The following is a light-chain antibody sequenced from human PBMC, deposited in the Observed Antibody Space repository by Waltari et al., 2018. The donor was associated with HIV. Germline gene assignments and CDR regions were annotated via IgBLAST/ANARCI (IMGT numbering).Light chain of an antibody. CDR3: ASYTGSKTPYVA. CDR1: SSNLGSNC. J-gene: IGLJ2*01. CDR2: RNN. Sequence: QSVLTQPPSPSGTPGQRVTISCSGSSSNLGSNCVYWNNHLPGTAPKLLVYRNNQRPSGVPDRFSGSTSGNTASLTVSGLQADDEADYYCASYTGSKTPYVAFGEGTKLTVL. V-gene: IGLV1-47*01.